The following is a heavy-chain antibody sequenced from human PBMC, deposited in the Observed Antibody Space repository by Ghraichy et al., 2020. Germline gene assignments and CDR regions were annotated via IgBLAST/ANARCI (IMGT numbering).Heavy chain of an antibody. V-gene: IGHV1-69*13. J-gene: IGHJ5*02. Sequence: SVKVSCKASGGTFSSYDISWVRQAPGQGLEWMGGIIPIFGTANYAQKFQGRVTITADESTSTAYMELSSLRSEDTAVYYCARGTAVARFGWFDPWGQGTLVTVSS. CDR2: IIPIFGTA. D-gene: IGHD6-19*01. CDR1: GGTFSSYD. CDR3: ARGTAVARFGWFDP.